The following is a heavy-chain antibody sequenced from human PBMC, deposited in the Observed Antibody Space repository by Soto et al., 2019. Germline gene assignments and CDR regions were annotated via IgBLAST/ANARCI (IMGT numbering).Heavy chain of an antibody. CDR3: AKDPDYGDYYYYGMDV. CDR2: ISGSGGST. CDR1: GFTFSSYA. J-gene: IGHJ6*02. V-gene: IGHV3-23*01. Sequence: PGGSLRLSCAASGFTFSSYAMSWVRQAPGKGLEWVSAISGSGGSTYYADSVKGRFTISRDNSKNTLYLQMNSLRAEDTAVYYCAKDPDYGDYYYYGMDVWGQGTTVTVSS. D-gene: IGHD4-17*01.